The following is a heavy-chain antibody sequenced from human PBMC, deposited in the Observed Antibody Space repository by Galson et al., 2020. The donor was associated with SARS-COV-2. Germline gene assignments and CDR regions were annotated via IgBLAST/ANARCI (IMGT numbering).Heavy chain of an antibody. D-gene: IGHD1-7*01. J-gene: IGHJ4*02. Sequence: GGSLRLSCAASGFTFSSYSMNWVRQAPGKGLEWVSSISSSSSYIYYADSVKGRFTISRDNAKNSLYLQMNSLRAEETALYYCARDRGITGTTSGDYWGQGTLVTVSS. CDR2: ISSSSSYI. CDR3: ARDRGITGTTSGDY. V-gene: IGHV3-21*01. CDR1: GFTFSSYS.